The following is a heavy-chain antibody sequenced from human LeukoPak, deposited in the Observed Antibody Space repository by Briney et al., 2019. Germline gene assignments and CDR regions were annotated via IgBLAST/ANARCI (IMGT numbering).Heavy chain of an antibody. CDR3: ARTLYDSSGYSPVDY. D-gene: IGHD3-22*01. V-gene: IGHV3-20*04. J-gene: IGHJ4*02. CDR1: GFTFDDYG. CDR2: INWNGGST. Sequence: AGGSLRLSCAASGFTFDDYGMSWVRQAPGKGLEWVSGINWNGGSTGYADSVKGRFTISRDNAKNSLYLQMNSLRAEDTALYYCARTLYDSSGYSPVDYWGQGTLVTVSS.